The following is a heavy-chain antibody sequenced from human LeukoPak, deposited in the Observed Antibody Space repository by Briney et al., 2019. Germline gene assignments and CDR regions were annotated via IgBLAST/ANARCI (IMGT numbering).Heavy chain of an antibody. CDR2: ISGSGGST. J-gene: IGHJ6*02. CDR1: GFTFSSYA. D-gene: IGHD2-2*01. Sequence: GGSLRLSCAASGFTFSSYAMSWVRQAPGKGLEWVSAISGSGGSTYYADSVKGRFTISRDNSKNTLYLQMNSLRAEDTAVYYCAISQVPAAYYYGMDVWGQGTTVTVSS. CDR3: AISQVPAAYYYGMDV. V-gene: IGHV3-23*01.